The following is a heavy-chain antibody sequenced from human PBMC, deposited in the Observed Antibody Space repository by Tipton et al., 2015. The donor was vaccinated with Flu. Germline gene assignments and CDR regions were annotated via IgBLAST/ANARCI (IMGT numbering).Heavy chain of an antibody. CDR2: INPNSGGT. Sequence: QVQLVQSGAEVKKPGASVKVSCKASGYSFASGYSFTDYYMHWVRQAPGQGLEWMGWINPNSGGTNYAQNFQGGVTMTRDTSISTAYMELSRLRSDDTAVYYCARVRLGELSDDAFDIWGQGTMVTVSS. CDR3: ARVRLGELSDDAFDI. V-gene: IGHV1-2*02. D-gene: IGHD3-16*02. CDR1: GYSFTDYY. J-gene: IGHJ3*02.